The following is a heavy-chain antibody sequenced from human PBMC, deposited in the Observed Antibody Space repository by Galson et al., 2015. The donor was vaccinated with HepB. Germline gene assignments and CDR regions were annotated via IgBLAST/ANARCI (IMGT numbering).Heavy chain of an antibody. V-gene: IGHV3-23*01. J-gene: IGHJ4*02. CDR3: AIRSSGWYTGEYYFDY. CDR2: VSGSGGST. Sequence: SLRLSCAASGFIFSSYGMSWVRQAPGKGLEWVSAVSGSGGSTYYADSVKGRFTISRDTSKNTLYLQINSLRAEDTAVYYCAIRSSGWYTGEYYFDYWGQGTLVTVSS. D-gene: IGHD6-19*01. CDR1: GFIFSSYG.